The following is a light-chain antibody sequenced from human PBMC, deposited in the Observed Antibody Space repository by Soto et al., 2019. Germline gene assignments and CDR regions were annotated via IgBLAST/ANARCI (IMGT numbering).Light chain of an antibody. Sequence: EIVLTQSPGTLSLSPGERATLSCRASQSVSSSYLAWYQQKPGQAPRLLIYGASSRATGIPDRFSGSGSGTDFTLTISRLVPEDFAVYYCQQYSSSPRFGGGTKVEIK. CDR1: QSVSSSY. V-gene: IGKV3-20*01. J-gene: IGKJ4*02. CDR3: QQYSSSPR. CDR2: GAS.